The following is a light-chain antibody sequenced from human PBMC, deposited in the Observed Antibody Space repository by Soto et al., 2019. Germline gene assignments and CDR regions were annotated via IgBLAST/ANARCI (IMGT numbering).Light chain of an antibody. CDR1: QSVSSGY. CDR2: DAS. CDR3: QQYGSSPA. J-gene: IGKJ4*01. V-gene: IGKV3-20*01. Sequence: EIVLTQSPGTLSLSPGERATLSCRASQSVSSGYLAWYQHKPGQAPRLLIYDASSRATGIPDRFSGSGSGTDFTLTISRLEPEDFAVYYCQQYGSSPAFGGGTKEEIK.